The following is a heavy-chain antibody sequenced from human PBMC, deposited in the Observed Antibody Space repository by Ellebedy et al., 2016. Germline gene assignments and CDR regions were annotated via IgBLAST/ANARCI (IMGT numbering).Heavy chain of an antibody. D-gene: IGHD1-7*01. CDR3: ARDRWNYLIYFDV. CDR1: GFTFDDYS. Sequence: SLKISCAASGFTFDDYSMHWVRQPPGKGLEWVSGISWNSGIIDYGDSVKGRFTISRDNAKNSLYLQMDSLRAEDTAVYYCARDRWNYLIYFDVWGKGTTVTVAS. CDR2: ISWNSGII. V-gene: IGHV3-9*01. J-gene: IGHJ6*03.